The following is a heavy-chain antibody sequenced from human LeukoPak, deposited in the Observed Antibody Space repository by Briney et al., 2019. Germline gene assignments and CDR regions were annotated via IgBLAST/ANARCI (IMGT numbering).Heavy chain of an antibody. CDR3: ARDLGGPYVWGSYRGNAFDI. J-gene: IGHJ3*02. D-gene: IGHD3-16*02. V-gene: IGHV3-20*01. CDR2: INWNGGST. Sequence: GGSLRLSCAASGFTFDDYGMSWVRQAPGKGLEWVSGINWNGGSTGYADSVKGRFTISRDNAKNSLYLQMNSLRAEDTALYHCARDLGGPYVWGSYRGNAFDIWGQGTMVTVSS. CDR1: GFTFDDYG.